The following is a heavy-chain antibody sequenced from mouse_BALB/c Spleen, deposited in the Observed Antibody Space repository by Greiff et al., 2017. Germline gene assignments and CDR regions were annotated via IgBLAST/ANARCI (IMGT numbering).Heavy chain of an antibody. D-gene: IGHD1-1*01. J-gene: IGHJ1*01. Sequence: QVQLQQPGAELVKPGASVKLSCKASGYTFTSYYMYWVKQRPGQGLEWIGGINPSNGGTNFNEKFKSKATLTVDKSSSTAYMQLSSLTSEDSAVYYCTRPGSSYDRYFDVWGAGTTVTVSS. CDR1: GYTFTSYY. CDR2: INPSNGGT. V-gene: IGHV1S81*02. CDR3: TRPGSSYDRYFDV.